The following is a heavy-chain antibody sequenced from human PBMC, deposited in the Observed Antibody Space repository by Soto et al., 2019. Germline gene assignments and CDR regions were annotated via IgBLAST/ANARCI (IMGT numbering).Heavy chain of an antibody. Sequence: ASVKVSCKASGYTFTGYYMHWVRQAPGQGLEWMGWINPNSGGTNYAQKFQGWVTMTRDTSISTAYMELSGLRSDDTAVYFCARDKDRLQLGGNYYYILDVWGQGTTVTVSS. CDR1: GYTFTGYY. D-gene: IGHD5-12*01. CDR2: INPNSGGT. V-gene: IGHV1-2*04. CDR3: ARDKDRLQLGGNYYYILDV. J-gene: IGHJ6*02.